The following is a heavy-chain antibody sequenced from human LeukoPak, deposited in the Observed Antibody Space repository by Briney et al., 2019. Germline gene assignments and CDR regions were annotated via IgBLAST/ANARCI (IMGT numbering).Heavy chain of an antibody. V-gene: IGHV3-23*01. CDR1: GFTFSSYA. D-gene: IGHD3-22*01. CDR2: ISYSGGST. Sequence: GGSLRLSCAASGFTFSSYAMSWVRQAPGKGLEWVSAISYSGGSTYYADSVKGRFTISRDNSKNTLYLQMNSLRAEDTAVYYCAKDRDYYDSSGYYYEYYFDYWGQGTLVTVSS. CDR3: AKDRDYYDSSGYYYEYYFDY. J-gene: IGHJ4*02.